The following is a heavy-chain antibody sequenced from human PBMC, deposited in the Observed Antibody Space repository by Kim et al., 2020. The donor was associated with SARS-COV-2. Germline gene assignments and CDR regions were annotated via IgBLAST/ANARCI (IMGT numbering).Heavy chain of an antibody. CDR1: GFTFSPYW. Sequence: GGSLRLSCAASGFTFSPYWMHWVRQAPGKGLMWVSHINSDGSSIIYADSVKGRITISRDNAKNTLYLQLNSLRADDTAVYFCARDRGLPDAFDIWGQGT. D-gene: IGHD3-10*01. CDR3: ARDRGLPDAFDI. CDR2: INSDGSSI. J-gene: IGHJ3*02. V-gene: IGHV3-74*01.